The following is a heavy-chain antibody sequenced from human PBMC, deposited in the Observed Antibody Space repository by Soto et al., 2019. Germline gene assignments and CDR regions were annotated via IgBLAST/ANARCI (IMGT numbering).Heavy chain of an antibody. J-gene: IGHJ6*02. D-gene: IGHD2-8*01. V-gene: IGHV4-31*03. Sequence: SETLSLTCTVSGGSISSGGYYWSWIRQHPGKGLEWIGYIDDSGSTYYNPSLKSRVTMSVDTSKNQFSLKLSSVSAADTAVYYCARAVGYCADGVCSASYYYVMDVWGQGTTVTVSS. CDR2: IDDSGST. CDR3: ARAVGYCADGVCSASYYYVMDV. CDR1: GGSISSGGYY.